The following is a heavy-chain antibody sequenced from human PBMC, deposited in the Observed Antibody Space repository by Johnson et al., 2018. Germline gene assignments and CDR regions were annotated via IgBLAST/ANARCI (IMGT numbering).Heavy chain of an antibody. V-gene: IGHV3-9*01. CDR3: AREAAGRHYNHDGTDV. J-gene: IGHJ6*02. CDR2: ISWNGGSI. Sequence: VQLVQSGGGLVQPGRSLRLSCAASGFTFDGYAMHWVRQLPGTGLEWVSAISWNGGSIAYADSVKGRFTISRDNAKSSLYLQMNSLRADDTAVYYCAREAAGRHYNHDGTDVWGQGATVTVS. CDR1: GFTFDGYA. D-gene: IGHD3-10*01.